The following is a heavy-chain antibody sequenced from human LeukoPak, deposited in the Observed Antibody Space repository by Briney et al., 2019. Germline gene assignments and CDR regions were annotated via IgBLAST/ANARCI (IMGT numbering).Heavy chain of an antibody. V-gene: IGHV4-4*02. Sequence: SETLSLTCAVSGGSISSSNWWSWVRQPPGKGLEWIGEIYHSGSTNYNPSLKSRVTISVDKSKNQFSLKLSSVTAADTAVYYCARNGGGSSWEYFDYWGQGTLVTVSS. CDR1: GGSISSSNW. CDR3: ARNGGGSSWEYFDY. D-gene: IGHD6-13*01. J-gene: IGHJ4*02. CDR2: IYHSGST.